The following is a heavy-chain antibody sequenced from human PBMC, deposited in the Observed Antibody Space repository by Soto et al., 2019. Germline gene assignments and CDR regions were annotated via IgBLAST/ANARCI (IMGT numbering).Heavy chain of an antibody. CDR3: AITYCRDNSCPRDFAF. CDR1: GGTFNTYT. CDR2: IIPILDMA. D-gene: IGHD2-21*01. V-gene: IGHV1-69*02. Sequence: QVQVVQSGAEVKKPESSVKVSCKPSGGTFNTYTVNWVRLAPGHGLEWMGRIIPILDMANYAQKFQDRVTVTADRSTFTAYMELNSLTSDDTAVYYCAITYCRDNSCPRDFAFWGPGTRVTVSS. J-gene: IGHJ4*02.